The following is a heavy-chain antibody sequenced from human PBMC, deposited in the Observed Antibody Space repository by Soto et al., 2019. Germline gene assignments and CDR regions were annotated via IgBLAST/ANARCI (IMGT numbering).Heavy chain of an antibody. J-gene: IGHJ6*02. CDR2: ISNGGSFI. CDR1: GFTFSGYY. CDR3: ARHRYYEGSVPGYGMDV. V-gene: IGHV3-11*01. D-gene: IGHD3-16*01. Sequence: QVQLVESGGGLVKPGGSLRLSCAASGFTFSGYYMSWIRQAPGKGLEYISYISNGGSFIYYADSVKGRFTISRDTAKTSLYLQMNSLRAEDTALYYCARHRYYEGSVPGYGMDVWGQGTTVTVSS.